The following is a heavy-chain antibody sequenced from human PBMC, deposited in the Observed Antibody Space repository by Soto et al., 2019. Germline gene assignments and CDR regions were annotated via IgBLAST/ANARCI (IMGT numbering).Heavy chain of an antibody. CDR1: GVSISSYY. Sequence: VQLQEAGPGLVKSSETLSLTCSVSGVSISSYYWTWIRQPPGKGLEWIGYIYSSGRTNYNPSLKNLVALSVDPSTTQFSLSLNSVTAADTAVYYCASLAYPHDFDFWGRGTLGTVSS. V-gene: IGHV4-59*01. CDR3: ASLAYPHDFDF. J-gene: IGHJ4*02. CDR2: IYSSGRT.